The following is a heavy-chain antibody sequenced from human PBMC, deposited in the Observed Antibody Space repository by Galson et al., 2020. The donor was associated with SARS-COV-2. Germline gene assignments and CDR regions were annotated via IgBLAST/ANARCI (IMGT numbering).Heavy chain of an antibody. Sequence: GGSLRLSCAASGFTFSDAWMSWVRQAPGKGLEWVGRIKRKTDGGTTDYAAPVKGRFTISRDDSKNTLYLQMNSLKTEDTAVYYCTTQDDYGGHWHWGQGTLVTVSS. D-gene: IGHD4-17*01. CDR1: GFTFSDAW. J-gene: IGHJ4*02. CDR2: IKRKTDGGTT. CDR3: TTQDDYGGHWH. V-gene: IGHV3-15*01.